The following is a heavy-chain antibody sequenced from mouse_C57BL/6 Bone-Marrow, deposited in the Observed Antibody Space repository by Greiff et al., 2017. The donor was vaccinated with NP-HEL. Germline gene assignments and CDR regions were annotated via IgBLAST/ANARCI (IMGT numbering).Heavy chain of an antibody. J-gene: IGHJ3*01. CDR3: ARHDGYLAY. V-gene: IGHV5-15*01. Sequence: EVKVVESGGGLVQPGGSLKLSCAASGFTFSDYGMAWVRQAPRKGPEWVAFISNLAYSIYYADTVTGRFTISRENAKNTLYLEMSSLRSEDTAMYYCARHDGYLAYWGQGTLVTVSA. CDR1: GFTFSDYG. CDR2: ISNLAYSI. D-gene: IGHD2-3*01.